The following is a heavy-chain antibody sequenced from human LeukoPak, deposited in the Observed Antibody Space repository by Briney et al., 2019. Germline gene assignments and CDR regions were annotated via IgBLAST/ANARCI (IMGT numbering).Heavy chain of an antibody. CDR3: ARLSHPYCSGGSCLPDDY. D-gene: IGHD2-15*01. CDR2: ISAYNGNP. V-gene: IGHV1-18*01. Sequence: EASVKVSCKASGYTFTSYGISWVRQAAGQGLEWMGWISAYNGNPNYAHKLQGRVTMTTDTSTSTAYMEPRSLRSDDTAMYYCARLSHPYCSGGSCLPDDYWGQGTLVTVSS. CDR1: GYTFTSYG. J-gene: IGHJ4*02.